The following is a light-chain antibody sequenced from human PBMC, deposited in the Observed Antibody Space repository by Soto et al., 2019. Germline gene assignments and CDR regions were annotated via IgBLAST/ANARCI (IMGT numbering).Light chain of an antibody. CDR3: QQDYDWLPT. V-gene: IGKV3-15*01. CDR1: QSISSS. Sequence: VMTRAPVPLPGSRGERATSSARASQSISSSLAWYQQKPGQAPRLLIHGASTRATSNPGRFSGSGSGAEFTLTISSLQSEDFALYYCQQDYDWLPTFGQVGMVDIK. CDR2: GAS. J-gene: IGKJ1*01.